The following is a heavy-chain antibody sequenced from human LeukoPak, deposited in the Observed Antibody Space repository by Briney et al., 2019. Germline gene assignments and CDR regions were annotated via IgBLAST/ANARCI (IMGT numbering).Heavy chain of an antibody. CDR3: VRMLVQVPSGWFDP. J-gene: IGHJ5*02. CDR1: GYTFSSCE. D-gene: IGHD3-10*01. CDR2: MNPNSGNT. Sequence: ASVKVSCKTSGYTFSSCEINWVRQPPGQGLEWMGWMNPNSGNTAYAQKFQGRVTMTRDVSIRTAYMELSSLRSEDTAVYYCVRMLVQVPSGWFDPWGQGTLVTVS. V-gene: IGHV1-8*01.